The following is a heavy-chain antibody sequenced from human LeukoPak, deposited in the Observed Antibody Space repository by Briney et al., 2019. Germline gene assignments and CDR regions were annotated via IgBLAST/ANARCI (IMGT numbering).Heavy chain of an antibody. CDR3: AKVVAVAATGDY. Sequence: GGSLRLSCAASGFTFSTYAMSWVRQAPGKGLEWVAVISYDGSNKYYADSVKGRFTISRDNSKNTLYLQMNSLRAEDTAVYYCAKVVAVAATGDYWGQGTLVTVSS. CDR1: GFTFSTYA. V-gene: IGHV3-30*18. D-gene: IGHD6-19*01. CDR2: ISYDGSNK. J-gene: IGHJ4*02.